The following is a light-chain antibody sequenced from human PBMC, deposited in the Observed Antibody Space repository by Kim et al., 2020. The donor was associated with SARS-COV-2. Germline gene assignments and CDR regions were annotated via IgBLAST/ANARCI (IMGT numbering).Light chain of an antibody. CDR3: HHRSDWPLT. CDR1: QSVTTY. CDR2: DAS. Sequence: EIVLTQSPATLSLSPGERATLSCRASQSVTTYLAWYQQRPGQAPRLLINDASNRASGIPARFSGSGYGTDFTLTISSLEPEDFAVYYCHHRSDWPLTFGGGTKVDIK. V-gene: IGKV3-11*01. J-gene: IGKJ4*01.